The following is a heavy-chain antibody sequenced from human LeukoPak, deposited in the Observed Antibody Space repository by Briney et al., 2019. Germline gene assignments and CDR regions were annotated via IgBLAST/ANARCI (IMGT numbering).Heavy chain of an antibody. CDR2: ITGSSGSI. V-gene: IGHV3-48*02. J-gene: IGHJ4*02. CDR3: ARGGIYPLDY. CDR1: GFTFSSYN. D-gene: IGHD1-26*01. Sequence: GESLKISCAASGFTFSSYNMNWVRQAPGKGLEWVSHITGSSGSIYYADSVKVRFTISRDNAKNSLYLQMNSLGDEDTAVYYCARGGIYPLDYWGQGTLVTVSS.